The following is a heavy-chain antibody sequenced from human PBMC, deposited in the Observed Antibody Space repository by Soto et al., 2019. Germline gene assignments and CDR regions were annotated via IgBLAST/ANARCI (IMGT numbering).Heavy chain of an antibody. D-gene: IGHD3-10*01. Sequence: EVQLLESGGGLVKPGGSLRLSCAASGFTFSRYGMSWVRQAPGRGLQWVAGISVSGDNTSYADSARGRFTIYRDNSKNTLYLQMNSLRAEDTALYYCAKDAKIRTKVWFPAGYGMDVWGQGTTVTVSS. V-gene: IGHV3-23*01. CDR3: AKDAKIRTKVWFPAGYGMDV. CDR1: GFTFSRYG. CDR2: ISVSGDNT. J-gene: IGHJ6*02.